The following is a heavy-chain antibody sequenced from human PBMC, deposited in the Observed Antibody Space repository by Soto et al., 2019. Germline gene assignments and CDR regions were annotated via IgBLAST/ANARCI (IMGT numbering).Heavy chain of an antibody. CDR2: ISTYTGNT. CDR3: ASPKYSSSWYGSYRKYYFDY. V-gene: IGHV1-18*01. Sequence: GASVKVSCKASGYTFTNYDINWVRQAPGQGLEWMGWISTYTGNTNYAQKLQGRFTISRDNSKNTLYLQMNGLRAEDTAVYYCASPKYSSSWYGSYRKYYFDYWGQGTLVTVSS. CDR1: GYTFTNYD. J-gene: IGHJ4*02. D-gene: IGHD6-13*01.